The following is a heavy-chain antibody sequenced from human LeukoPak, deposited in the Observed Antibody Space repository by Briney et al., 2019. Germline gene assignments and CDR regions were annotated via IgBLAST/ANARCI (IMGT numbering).Heavy chain of an antibody. Sequence: SVKVSCKASGGAFSSYAISWVRQAPGQGLEWMGGIIPIFGTANYAQKFQGRVTITADESTSTAYMELSSLRSEDTAVYYCASVTIFGVVIQGDAFDIWGQGTMVTVSS. CDR1: GGAFSSYA. V-gene: IGHV1-69*01. CDR3: ASVTIFGVVIQGDAFDI. J-gene: IGHJ3*02. D-gene: IGHD3-3*01. CDR2: IIPIFGTA.